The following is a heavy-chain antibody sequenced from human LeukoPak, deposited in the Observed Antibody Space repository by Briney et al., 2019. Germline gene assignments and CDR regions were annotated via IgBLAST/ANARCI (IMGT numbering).Heavy chain of an antibody. J-gene: IGHJ4*02. V-gene: IGHV4-59*01. CDR3: ARSRGYSSGWYNGNYFDY. CDR1: GGSISSYY. Sequence: SETLSLTCTVSGGSISSYYWSWIRQPPGKGLEWIGYIYYSGSTNYNPSLKSRVTISVDTSKNQFSLKLSSMTAADTAVYYCARSRGYSSGWYNGNYFDYWGQGTLVTVSS. CDR2: IYYSGST. D-gene: IGHD6-19*01.